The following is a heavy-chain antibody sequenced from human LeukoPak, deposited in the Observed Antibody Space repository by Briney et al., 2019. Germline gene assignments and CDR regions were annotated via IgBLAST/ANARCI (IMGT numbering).Heavy chain of an antibody. CDR3: AKVRTLSYYYGMDV. CDR2: ISGSGGST. J-gene: IGHJ6*02. V-gene: IGHV3-23*01. CDR1: GFTFSSYA. Sequence: GGSLRLSCAASGFTFSSYAMSWVRQAPGKGLEWVSAISGSGGSTYYADSVKGRFTISRDNSKNTLYLQMNSLRAEDTAVYYCAKVRTLSYYYGMDVWGQGTTVTVSS.